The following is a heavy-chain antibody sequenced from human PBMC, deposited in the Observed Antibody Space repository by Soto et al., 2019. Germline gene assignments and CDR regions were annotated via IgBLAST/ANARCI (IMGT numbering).Heavy chain of an antibody. J-gene: IGHJ4*02. Sequence: EVQLLESGGGLVQPGGSLRLSCAASGFTFSSYAMSWVRQAPGKGLEWVSTISGSGGSAYYADSVKGRFTISRDNSKNTLYLQMNSLRAEDTAVYYCARRTSGWYLDYWGQGTLVTVSS. D-gene: IGHD6-19*01. CDR2: ISGSGGSA. V-gene: IGHV3-23*01. CDR3: ARRTSGWYLDY. CDR1: GFTFSSYA.